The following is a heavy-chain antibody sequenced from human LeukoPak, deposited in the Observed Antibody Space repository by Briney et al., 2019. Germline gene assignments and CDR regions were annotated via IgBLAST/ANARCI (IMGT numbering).Heavy chain of an antibody. Sequence: SETLSLTCTVSGGSFSSGSYYWSWIRQPPGKGLEWIGYIYYSGSTNYNPSLKSRVTISVDTSKNQFSLKLSSVTAADTAVYYCARDFRVSAAAYWYFDLWGRGTLVTVSS. J-gene: IGHJ2*01. CDR3: ARDFRVSAAAYWYFDL. CDR2: IYYSGST. V-gene: IGHV4-61*01. D-gene: IGHD2-2*01. CDR1: GGSFSSGSYY.